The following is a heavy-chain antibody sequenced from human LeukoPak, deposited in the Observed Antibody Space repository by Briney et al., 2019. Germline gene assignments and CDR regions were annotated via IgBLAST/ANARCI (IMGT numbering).Heavy chain of an antibody. CDR1: GFTFSSYA. Sequence: QPGGSLRLSCAASGFTFSSYAMSWVRQAPGKGLEWVSATSGSGGSTYYADSVKGRFTISRDNSKNTLYLQMNSLRAEDTAVYYCARRYFDWLLRGRVVWFDPWGQGTLVTVSS. CDR2: TSGSGGST. V-gene: IGHV3-23*01. D-gene: IGHD3-9*01. J-gene: IGHJ5*02. CDR3: ARRYFDWLLRGRVVWFDP.